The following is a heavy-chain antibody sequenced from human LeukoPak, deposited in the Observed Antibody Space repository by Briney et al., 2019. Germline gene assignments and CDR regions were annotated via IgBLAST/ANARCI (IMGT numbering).Heavy chain of an antibody. V-gene: IGHV1-2*02. CDR3: ARKLGYCSSTSCAAHDY. CDR1: GYTFTGYY. D-gene: IGHD2-2*03. J-gene: IGHJ4*02. CDR2: INPNSGGT. Sequence: GASVKVSCKASGYTFTGYYMHWVRQAPGQGLEWMGWINPNSGGTNYAQKFQDRVTMTRDTSISTAYMELSRLRSDDTAVYYCARKLGYCSSTSCAAHDYWGQGTLVTVSS.